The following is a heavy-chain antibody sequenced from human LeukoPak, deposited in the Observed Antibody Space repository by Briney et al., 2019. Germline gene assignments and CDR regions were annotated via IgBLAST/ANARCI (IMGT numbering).Heavy chain of an antibody. CDR3: ARGGGVLTGHLDY. CDR2: INHSGST. Sequence: SETLSLTCAVYGGSFSGYYWSWIRQPPGKGLEWIGEINHSGSTNYNPSLKSRVTISVDTSKNQFSLKLSSVTAADTAVYYCARGGGVLTGHLDYWGQGTLVTVSS. J-gene: IGHJ4*02. D-gene: IGHD3-9*01. CDR1: GGSFSGYY. V-gene: IGHV4-34*01.